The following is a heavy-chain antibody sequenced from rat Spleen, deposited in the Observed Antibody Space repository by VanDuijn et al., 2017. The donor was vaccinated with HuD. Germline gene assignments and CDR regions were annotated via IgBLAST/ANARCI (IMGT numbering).Heavy chain of an antibody. CDR2: ISSGGGIT. D-gene: IGHD1-1*01. J-gene: IGHJ1*01. CDR1: GFTFSNYD. CDR3: ARQGGIYYYSAVRGNYWYFDF. V-gene: IGHV5S13*01. Sequence: EVQLVESGGGLVQPGRSLKLSCAASGFTFSNYDMAWVRQAPTKGLEWIASISSGGGITYYRDSVKGRFTISRDNAKNTQYLQMDSLRSEDTATYYCARQGGIYYYSAVRGNYWYFDFWGPGTMVTVSS.